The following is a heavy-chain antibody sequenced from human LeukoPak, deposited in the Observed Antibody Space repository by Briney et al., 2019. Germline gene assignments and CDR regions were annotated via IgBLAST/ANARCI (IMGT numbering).Heavy chain of an antibody. V-gene: IGHV4-4*02. D-gene: IGHD5-24*01. J-gene: IGHJ4*02. CDR1: GGSISSSNW. CDR3: ARVDGDGYNSPFQY. CDR2: IYHSGST. Sequence: SGTLSLTCAVSGGSISSSNWWSWVRQPPGKGPEWIGEIYHSGSTNYNPSLKSRVTISVDKSKNQFSLKLSSVTAADTAVYYCARVDGDGYNSPFQYWGQGTLVTVSS.